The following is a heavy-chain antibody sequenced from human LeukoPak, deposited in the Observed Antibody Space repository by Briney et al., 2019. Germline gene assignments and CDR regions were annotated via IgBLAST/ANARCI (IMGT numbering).Heavy chain of an antibody. CDR2: IYYSGST. CDR3: AGEKQSSGWTYYYYGMDV. CDR1: GGSFSSYY. D-gene: IGHD6-19*01. V-gene: IGHV4-39*01. Sequence: SETLSLTCAVYGGSFSSYYWGWIRQPPGKGLEWIGSIYYSGSTYYNPSLKSRVTISVDTSKNQFSLKLSSVTAADTAVYYCAGEKQSSGWTYYYYGMDVWGQGTTVTVSS. J-gene: IGHJ6*02.